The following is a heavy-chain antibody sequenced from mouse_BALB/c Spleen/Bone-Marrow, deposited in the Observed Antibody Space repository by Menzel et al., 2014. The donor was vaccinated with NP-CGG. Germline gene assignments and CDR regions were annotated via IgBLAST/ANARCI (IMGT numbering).Heavy chain of an antibody. D-gene: IGHD2-1*01. CDR2: INPSTGDT. CDR1: GYAFTRHW. J-gene: IGHJ4*01. Sequence: QVQLQQSGAELAKPGASVKMSCKASGYAFTRHWMHWVKQRPGQGLEWIGYINPSTGDTEYNQKFKDKATLTADMSSSTAYMQLSSLTSEDSAVYYCARGNYEATDSWGQGTSVTVSS. CDR3: ARGNYEATDS. V-gene: IGHV1-7*01.